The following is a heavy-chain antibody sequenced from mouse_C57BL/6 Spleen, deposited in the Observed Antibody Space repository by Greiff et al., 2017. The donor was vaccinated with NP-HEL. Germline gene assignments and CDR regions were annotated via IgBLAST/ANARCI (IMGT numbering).Heavy chain of an antibody. D-gene: IGHD1-1*01. J-gene: IGHJ1*03. CDR3: ARSRGSRGYFDV. CDR2: IYPGDGDT. Sequence: VQLQQSGAELVKPGASVKISCKASGYAFSSYWMNWVKQRPGKGLEWIGQIYPGDGDTNYNGKFKGKATLTAAKSSSTAYMQLSSLTSEDSAVYFCARSRGSRGYFDVWGTGTTVTVSS. CDR1: GYAFSSYW. V-gene: IGHV1-80*01.